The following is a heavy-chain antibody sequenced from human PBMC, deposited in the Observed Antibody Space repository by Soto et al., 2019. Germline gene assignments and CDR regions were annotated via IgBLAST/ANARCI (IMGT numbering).Heavy chain of an antibody. CDR3: ARFYGSSAS. D-gene: IGHD6-6*01. V-gene: IGHV1-3*01. J-gene: IGHJ4*02. CDR1: GYTFSSYA. CDR2: INAGNGNS. Sequence: VQLVKSGAEVKKPGASVKVSCKASGYTFSSYAIHWVRQAPGQGLEWMGWINAGNGNSEYSQKFQGRVTITRDTSASTVYLELSSLRLEDTGVFFCARFYGSSASWGQGSLLTVSS.